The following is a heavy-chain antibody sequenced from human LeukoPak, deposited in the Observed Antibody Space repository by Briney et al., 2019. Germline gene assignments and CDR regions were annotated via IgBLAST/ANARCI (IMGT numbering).Heavy chain of an antibody. Sequence: SETLSLTCTVSGGSISSYYWSWIRQPPGKGLEWIGYIYYSGSTNYNPSLKSRVTISVDTSKNQFSLKLSSVTAADTAVYYCARQRDCGGDCYPTLGAFDIWGQGTMVTVSS. CDR3: ARQRDCGGDCYPTLGAFDI. CDR1: GGSISSYY. V-gene: IGHV4-59*08. CDR2: IYYSGST. D-gene: IGHD2-21*01. J-gene: IGHJ3*02.